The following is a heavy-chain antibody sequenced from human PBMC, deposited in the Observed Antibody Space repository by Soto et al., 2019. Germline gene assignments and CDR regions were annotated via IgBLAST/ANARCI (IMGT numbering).Heavy chain of an antibody. J-gene: IGHJ4*02. Sequence: EVQLVESGGGLVKHGGSLRLSCAASGFTFSSYSMNWVRQAPGKGLEWVSSISSSSSYIYYADSVKGRFTISRDNAKNSLYRQMNSLRAEDTAVYYCAPMYSGSPGPFDYWGQGTLVTVSS. V-gene: IGHV3-21*01. CDR3: APMYSGSPGPFDY. D-gene: IGHD1-26*01. CDR1: GFTFSSYS. CDR2: ISSSSSYI.